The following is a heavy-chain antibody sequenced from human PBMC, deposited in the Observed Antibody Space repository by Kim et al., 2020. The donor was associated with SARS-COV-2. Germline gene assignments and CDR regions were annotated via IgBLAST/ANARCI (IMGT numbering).Heavy chain of an antibody. CDR2: ISGSGGST. Sequence: GGSLRLSCAASGFTFSSYAMSWVRQAPGKGLEWVSAISGSGGSTYYADSVKGRFTISRDNSKNTLYLQMNSLRAEDTAVYYCAQSYYDILTGFLDYWGQGTLVTVSS. D-gene: IGHD3-9*01. J-gene: IGHJ4*02. CDR3: AQSYYDILTGFLDY. V-gene: IGHV3-23*01. CDR1: GFTFSSYA.